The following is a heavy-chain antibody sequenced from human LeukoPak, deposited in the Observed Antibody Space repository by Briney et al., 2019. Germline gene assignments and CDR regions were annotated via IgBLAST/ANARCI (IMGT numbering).Heavy chain of an antibody. CDR3: AQAVVAATRYYYYYYMDV. V-gene: IGHV4-34*01. Sequence: SETLSFTCAVYGGSFSGYYWSWIRQPPGKGLEWIGEINHSGSTNYNPSLKSRVTISVDTSKNQFSLKLSSVTGADTAVYYCAQAVVAATRYYYYYYMDVWGKGTTVTVSS. J-gene: IGHJ6*03. CDR1: GGSFSGYY. D-gene: IGHD2-15*01. CDR2: INHSGST.